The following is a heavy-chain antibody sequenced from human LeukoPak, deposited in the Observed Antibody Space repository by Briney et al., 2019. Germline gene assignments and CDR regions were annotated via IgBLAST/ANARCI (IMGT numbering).Heavy chain of an antibody. J-gene: IGHJ4*02. CDR2: IYYSGST. CDR3: ARGNAFGGVIVNQDIDY. Sequence: SQTLSLTCTVSGGSISSGGSYWSWIRQHPGTGLEWIGYIYYSGSTYYNPSLKSRVTISVDTSKNQFSLKLSSVTAADTAVYYCARGNAFGGVIVNQDIDYWGQGTLVTVSS. V-gene: IGHV4-31*03. CDR1: GGSISSGGSY. D-gene: IGHD3-16*02.